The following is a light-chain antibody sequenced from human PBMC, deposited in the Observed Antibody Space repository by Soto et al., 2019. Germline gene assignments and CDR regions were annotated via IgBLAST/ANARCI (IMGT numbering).Light chain of an antibody. CDR3: QQYKNWPRT. V-gene: IGKV3-15*01. J-gene: IGKJ1*01. CDR1: QGVSSN. CDR2: GAS. Sequence: EVVMTQSPDSLSVSPGERATLSCRASQGVSSNLAWYQQKLGQAPRLLIYGASTRATGISARFSGSGSGTEFTLTISSLQSEDFAIYYCQQYKNWPRTFGQGTKVDIK.